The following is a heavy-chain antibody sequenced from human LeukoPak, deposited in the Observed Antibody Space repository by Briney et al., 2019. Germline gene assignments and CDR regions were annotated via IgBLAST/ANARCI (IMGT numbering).Heavy chain of an antibody. J-gene: IGHJ4*02. CDR3: ARDSGTSAVGN. CDR1: GYTFTGYY. D-gene: IGHD2-15*01. Sequence: ASVKVSCKASGYTFTGYYMHWVRQAPGQGLEWMAWINPNNGGTNYAQKLQGRVTMTRDTSISTAYMELSRLRSDDTAVYYCARDSGTSAVGNWGQGTLVTVSS. CDR2: INPNNGGT. V-gene: IGHV1-2*02.